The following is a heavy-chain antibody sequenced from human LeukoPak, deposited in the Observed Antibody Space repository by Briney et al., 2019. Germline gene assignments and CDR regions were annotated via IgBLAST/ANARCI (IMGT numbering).Heavy chain of an antibody. CDR3: AKGNYQYDSSGFPSDY. V-gene: IGHV3-33*06. Sequence: GGSLRLSCAVSGFTFSSDGMHWVRQAPGKRLEWVAVIWYDGSKKYYADSVQGRFTISRDNSKNTLYLQMNSLRAEDTAVYYCAKGNYQYDSSGFPSDYWGPGTLVTVSS. J-gene: IGHJ4*02. CDR2: IWYDGSKK. CDR1: GFTFSSDG. D-gene: IGHD3-22*01.